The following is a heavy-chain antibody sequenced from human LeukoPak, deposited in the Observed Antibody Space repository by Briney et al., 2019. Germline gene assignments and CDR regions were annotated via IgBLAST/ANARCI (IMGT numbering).Heavy chain of an antibody. J-gene: IGHJ4*02. CDR1: GFTFSSYA. CDR2: ISYDGSNK. V-gene: IGHV3-30-3*01. D-gene: IGHD2-21*02. Sequence: PGGSLRLSCAAPGFTFSSYAMHWVRQAPGKGLEWVAVISYDGSNKYYADSVKGRFTISRDNSKNTLYLQMNSLRAEDTAVYYCARDPDRIVVVTGDYWGQGTLVTVSS. CDR3: ARDPDRIVVVTGDY.